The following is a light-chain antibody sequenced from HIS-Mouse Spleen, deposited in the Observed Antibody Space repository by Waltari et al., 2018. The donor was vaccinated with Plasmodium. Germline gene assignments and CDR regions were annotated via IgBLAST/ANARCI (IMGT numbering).Light chain of an antibody. CDR2: WAS. V-gene: IGKV4-1*01. J-gene: IGKJ1*01. Sequence: EIVMTQSPATLSVSPGERATINCKSSQSVLYSSNNKNYLAWYQQKPGQPPKLLIYWASTRESGVPDRFSGSGSGTDFTLTISSLQAEDVAVYYCQQYYSTPWTFGQGTKVEIK. CDR3: QQYYSTPWT. CDR1: QSVLYSSNNKNY.